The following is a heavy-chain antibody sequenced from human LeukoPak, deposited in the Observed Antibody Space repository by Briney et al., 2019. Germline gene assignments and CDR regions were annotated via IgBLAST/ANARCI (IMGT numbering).Heavy chain of an antibody. CDR3: ARDGVHGYNDIDF. J-gene: IGHJ4*02. CDR1: GSPFRSYS. V-gene: IGHV3-30-3*01. Sequence: GGSLRLSCAASGSPFRSYSMHWVRQAPGRGLESVAVISHDGTQRYYAGSVKGRFTISRDNSENSLYLQMNSLSADDSALYYCARDGVHGYNDIDFWGQGTLVTVSS. CDR2: ISHDGTQR. D-gene: IGHD5-12*01.